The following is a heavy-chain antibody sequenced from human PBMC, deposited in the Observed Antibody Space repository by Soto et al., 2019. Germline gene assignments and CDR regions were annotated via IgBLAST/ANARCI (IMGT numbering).Heavy chain of an antibody. J-gene: IGHJ4*02. CDR2: INSEGPGT. V-gene: IGHV3-74*01. Sequence: EVPLVESGGGLVQPGGSLRLSCAASGFTFSSYWMHWVRQVPGKGLVWVSRINSEGPGTIYADSVKGRFTISRDNAKNTLYLQMNRLNAEDTAVYYCVRDDDSSGYNSDYWGQGTPVTVST. CDR3: VRDDDSSGYNSDY. D-gene: IGHD3-22*01. CDR1: GFTFSSYW.